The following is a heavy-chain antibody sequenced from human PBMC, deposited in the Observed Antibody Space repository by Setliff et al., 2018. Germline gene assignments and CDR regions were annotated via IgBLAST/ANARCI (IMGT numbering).Heavy chain of an antibody. CDR2: ISSSGSLI. D-gene: IGHD1-1*01. Sequence: PGGSLRLSCAASGFTFSDYYMSWIRQTPGKGLEWVAYISSSGSLIYYPDSVKGRFTISRDNAKNSLYLQMNSLRAEDTAVYYCARDREGDGNYYMDVWGKGTTVTV. CDR3: ARDREGDGNYYMDV. J-gene: IGHJ6*03. CDR1: GFTFSDYY. V-gene: IGHV3-11*04.